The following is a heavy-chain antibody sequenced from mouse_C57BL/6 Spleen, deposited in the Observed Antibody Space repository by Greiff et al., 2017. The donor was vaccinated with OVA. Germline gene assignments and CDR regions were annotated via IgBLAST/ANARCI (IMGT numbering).Heavy chain of an antibody. V-gene: IGHV1-64*01. CDR1: GYTFTSYW. J-gene: IGHJ1*03. D-gene: IGHD2-2*01. Sequence: VQLQQPGAELVKPGASVKLSCKASGYTFTSYWMHWVKQRPGQGLEWIGMIHPNSGSTNYNEKFKSKATLTVDKSSSTAYMQLSSLTSEDSAVYDCARSIDYGSWYFDVWGTGTTVTVSS. CDR3: ARSIDYGSWYFDV. CDR2: IHPNSGST.